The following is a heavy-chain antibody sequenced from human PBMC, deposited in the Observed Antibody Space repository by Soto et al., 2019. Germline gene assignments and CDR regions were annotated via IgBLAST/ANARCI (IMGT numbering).Heavy chain of an antibody. CDR2: IWYDGRNQ. CDR3: ARGRSRYCDYDLAY. J-gene: IGHJ4*02. Sequence: QVQLVESGGGVVQPGRSLRLSCIASGFIFNDYGMHWVRQAPGKGLEWVADIWYDGRNQYYSDSVKGRLTISRDNSRNTLSLEVTSLRVEDTAVYYCARGRSRYCDYDLAYWGQGTQVTVSS. D-gene: IGHD3-9*01. V-gene: IGHV3-33*01. CDR1: GFIFNDYG.